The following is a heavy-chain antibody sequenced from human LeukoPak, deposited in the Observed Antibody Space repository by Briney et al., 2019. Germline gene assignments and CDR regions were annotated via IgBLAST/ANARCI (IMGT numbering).Heavy chain of an antibody. CDR1: GFTFSSYS. J-gene: IGHJ4*02. Sequence: GGSLRLSCAASGFTFSSYSMTWVRQAPGKGLEWVSSISSSSSYIYYADSVKGRFTISRDNAKNSLYLQMNSLRAEDTAVYYCAREVGYYYDSSGDDYWGQGTLVTVSS. V-gene: IGHV3-21*01. D-gene: IGHD3-22*01. CDR3: AREVGYYYDSSGDDY. CDR2: ISSSSSYI.